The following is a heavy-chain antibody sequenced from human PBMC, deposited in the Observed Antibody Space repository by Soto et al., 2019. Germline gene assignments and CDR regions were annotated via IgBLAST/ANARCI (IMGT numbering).Heavy chain of an antibody. J-gene: IGHJ4*02. Sequence: PGGTLRLSCAASGFTFTRYSMNWVRQAPGKGLEWVSSISSTTNYIYYGDSMKGRFTISRDNAKNSLYLEMNSLRAEDTAVYYCARESEDLTSNFDYWGQGTLVTVSS. V-gene: IGHV3-21*06. CDR1: GFTFTRYS. CDR3: ARESEDLTSNFDY. CDR2: ISSTTNYI.